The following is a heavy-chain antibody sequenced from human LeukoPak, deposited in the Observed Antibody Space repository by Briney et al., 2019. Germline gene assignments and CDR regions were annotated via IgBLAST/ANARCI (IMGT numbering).Heavy chain of an antibody. J-gene: IGHJ4*02. D-gene: IGHD4-17*01. CDR2: IISSSSTI. Sequence: GGSLRLSCAASGFTFSSYSMNWVRQAPGKGLEWVSYIISSSSTIYYADSVKGRFTISRDNAKNSLYLQMNSLRAEDTAVYYCARDWDFMTTVTSHFDYWGQGTLVTVSS. CDR3: ARDWDFMTTVTSHFDY. V-gene: IGHV3-48*04. CDR1: GFTFSSYS.